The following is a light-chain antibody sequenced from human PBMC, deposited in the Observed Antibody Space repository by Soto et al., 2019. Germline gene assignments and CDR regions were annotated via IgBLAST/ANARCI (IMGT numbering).Light chain of an antibody. Sequence: EIVMTQSPATLSVSPGERATLSCRASQSVSSNLAWYQQKPGQAPRLLLYGASTRATGIPARFSGSGSGTEFTLTISSLQSEDFAVYYWQQYNNWPPWTFGQGTKLEIK. CDR2: GAS. CDR3: QQYNNWPPWT. V-gene: IGKV3-15*01. CDR1: QSVSSN. J-gene: IGKJ2*02.